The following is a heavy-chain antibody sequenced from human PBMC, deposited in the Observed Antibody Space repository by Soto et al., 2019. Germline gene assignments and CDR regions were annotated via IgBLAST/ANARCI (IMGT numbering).Heavy chain of an antibody. CDR1: GGSISSRSYY. D-gene: IGHD2-8*01. Sequence: QLQLQESGPGLVKASETLSLTCTVSGGSISSRSYYWGWIRQPPGKGLEWIGSIYYSGTTYYNPSLKSRVTISVDTSKNQFSLKLRSVTAADTAVYYCARHNDQYWFDSWGQGTLVTVSS. CDR3: ARHNDQYWFDS. J-gene: IGHJ5*01. CDR2: IYYSGTT. V-gene: IGHV4-39*01.